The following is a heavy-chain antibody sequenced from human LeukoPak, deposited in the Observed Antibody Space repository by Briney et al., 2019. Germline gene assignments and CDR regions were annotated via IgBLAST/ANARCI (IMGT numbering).Heavy chain of an antibody. V-gene: IGHV1-69*13. CDR1: GGTFSSYA. J-gene: IGHJ4*02. D-gene: IGHD3-22*01. CDR3: ARGPYYYDSSGYYGL. Sequence: GASVKVSCKASGGTFSSYAISWVRQAPGQGLEWMGGIIPIFGTANYAQKFQGRVTITADESTSTAYMELSSLRSEDTAVYYCARGPYYYDSSGYYGLWGQGTLVTVSS. CDR2: IIPIFGTA.